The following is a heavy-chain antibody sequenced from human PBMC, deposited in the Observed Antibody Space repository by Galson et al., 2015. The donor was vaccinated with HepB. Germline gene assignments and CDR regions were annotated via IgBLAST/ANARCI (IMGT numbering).Heavy chain of an antibody. J-gene: IGHJ4*02. D-gene: IGHD5-24*01. CDR2: INPNSGGT. Sequence: SVKVSCKASGSTFTGYYIHWVRQAPGQGLEWMGWINPNSGGTSYAQKFKGRVTMTRDTSISTAYMDLSRLRSDDTAVYYCARGATIETTSTFDYWGQGTLVTVSS. CDR1: GSTFTGYY. CDR3: ARGATIETTSTFDY. V-gene: IGHV1-2*02.